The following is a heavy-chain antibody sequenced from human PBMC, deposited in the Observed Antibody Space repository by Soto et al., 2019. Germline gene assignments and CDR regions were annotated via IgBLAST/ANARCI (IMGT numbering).Heavy chain of an antibody. V-gene: IGHV2-5*02. CDR2: IYWDDDK. J-gene: IGHJ5*02. D-gene: IGHD3-22*01. Sequence: SGPTLVNPTQTLTLTCTFSGFSLSTSGVGVGWIRQPPGKALEWLALIYWDDDKRYSPSLKSRLTITKDTSKNQVVLTMTNMDPVDTATFYCVHRRGTMIPWNWFDPWAQGTLVTVSS. CDR1: GFSLSTSGVG. CDR3: VHRRGTMIPWNWFDP.